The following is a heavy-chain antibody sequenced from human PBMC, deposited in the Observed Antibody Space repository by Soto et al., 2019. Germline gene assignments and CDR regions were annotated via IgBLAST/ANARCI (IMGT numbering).Heavy chain of an antibody. V-gene: IGHV3-30*18. CDR1: GFTFSSYG. J-gene: IGHJ4*02. CDR2: ISYDGSNK. Sequence: QVQLVESGGGVVQPGRSLRLSCAASGFTFSSYGMHWVRQAPGKGLEWVAVISYDGSNKYYADSMKGRFTISRDNSKNNLYLQLNSLSAEDPALYYCAKGEGYSSGCYDYWVQGNLVTVSS. D-gene: IGHD6-19*01. CDR3: AKGEGYSSGCYDY.